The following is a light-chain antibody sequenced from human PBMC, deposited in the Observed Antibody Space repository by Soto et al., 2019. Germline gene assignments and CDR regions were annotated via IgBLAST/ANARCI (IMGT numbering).Light chain of an antibody. V-gene: IGKV3-11*01. J-gene: IGKJ5*01. CDR3: QQRSNWLIT. Sequence: EIVLTQSPATLSLSPGERATLSCRASQSVSSYLAWYQQKPGQAPRLLIYDASTRATGIPARFSGSGSATDFTLTISTLEPEDFAVYYCQQRSNWLITFGQGTRLEIK. CDR2: DAS. CDR1: QSVSSY.